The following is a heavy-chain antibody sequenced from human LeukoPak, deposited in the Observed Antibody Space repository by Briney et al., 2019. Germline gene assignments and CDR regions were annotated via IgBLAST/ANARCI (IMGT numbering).Heavy chain of an antibody. CDR3: ASRHSSSWYQ. CDR1: GFTFSQYA. V-gene: IGHV3-9*01. CDR2: ISWSSAKI. D-gene: IGHD6-13*01. J-gene: IGHJ4*02. Sequence: PGRSLRLSCAASGFTFSQYAIHWVRQVPGKGLEWVSGISWSSAKIHYADSVKGRFTISRDNSKNTLYLQMNSLRAEDTAVYYCASRHSSSWYQWGQGTLVTVSS.